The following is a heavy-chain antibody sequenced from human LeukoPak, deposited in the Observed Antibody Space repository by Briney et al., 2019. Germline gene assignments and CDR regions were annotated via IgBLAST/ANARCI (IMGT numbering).Heavy chain of an antibody. CDR3: AKAPPGVYHYGMDV. D-gene: IGHD7-27*01. J-gene: IGHJ6*02. V-gene: IGHV3-23*01. CDR1: GFTFSSYA. Sequence: GGSLRLSCAAPGFTFSSYAMSWVRQAPGKGLEWVSAISGSGVSTYYADSVKGRFTISRDNSKNTLYLQMNGLRAEDPAIYYCAKAPPGVYHYGMDVWGQGTTVTVSS. CDR2: ISGSGVST.